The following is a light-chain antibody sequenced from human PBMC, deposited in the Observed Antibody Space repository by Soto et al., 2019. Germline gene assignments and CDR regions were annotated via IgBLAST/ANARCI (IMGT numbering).Light chain of an antibody. Sequence: DIQMTQSPSSLSASVGDRVTITCQASLDISKYLNWYQQKPGKAPKLLIYGASNLQTGVPSRFSGSGSGTDFTFTISSLQPEDIATYYCQQYDNLLTFGGGTKVEIK. CDR3: QQYDNLLT. CDR1: LDISKY. J-gene: IGKJ4*01. CDR2: GAS. V-gene: IGKV1-33*01.